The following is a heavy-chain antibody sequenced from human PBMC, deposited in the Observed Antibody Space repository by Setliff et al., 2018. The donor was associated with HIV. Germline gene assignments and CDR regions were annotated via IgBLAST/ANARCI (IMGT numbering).Heavy chain of an antibody. CDR1: GFTFDDYA. J-gene: IGHJ4*02. V-gene: IGHV3-9*01. CDR3: AIDVPTPLSQVDY. D-gene: IGHD4-4*01. CDR2: ISWNSGSI. Sequence: GGSLRLSCAASGFTFDDYAMHWVRQAPGKGLEWVSGISWNSGSIGYAAVKDRFTISRDDSKNTFYLQMNSLKTDDTGVYYCAIDVPTPLSQVDYWGQGTLVTVSS.